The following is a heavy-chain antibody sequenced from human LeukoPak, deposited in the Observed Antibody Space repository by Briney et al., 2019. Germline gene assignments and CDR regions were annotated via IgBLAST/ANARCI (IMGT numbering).Heavy chain of an antibody. Sequence: GGSLRLSCAASGFTFRDYNMNWVRQAPGKGLEWVSYITNGGSTIHHADSVKGRFTISRDNAKKTLYLQMNSLRAEDTAVYYCARSIGLTGGGVDVWGQGTTVTVSS. J-gene: IGHJ6*02. CDR3: ARSIGLTGGGVDV. CDR2: ITNGGSTI. D-gene: IGHD3-9*01. V-gene: IGHV3-11*01. CDR1: GFTFRDYN.